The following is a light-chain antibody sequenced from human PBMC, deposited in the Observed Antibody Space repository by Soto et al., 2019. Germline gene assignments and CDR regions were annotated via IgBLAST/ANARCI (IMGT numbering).Light chain of an antibody. CDR3: QQYNSYSRT. J-gene: IGKJ1*01. V-gene: IGKV1-5*03. Sequence: EIQMTQSTSNLSGSVGDRVTIXCRASQTSSSRLAWYQQKPGKAPKLLISKASTLKRGGPSRFSGSGSVTEFTRTISSLQPDDFATYYGQQYNSYSRTFGQGTKVDIK. CDR2: KAS. CDR1: QTSSSR.